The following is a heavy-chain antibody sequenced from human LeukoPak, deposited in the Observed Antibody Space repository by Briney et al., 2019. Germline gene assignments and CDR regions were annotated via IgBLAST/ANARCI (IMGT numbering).Heavy chain of an antibody. CDR3: AKDLLPPHY. D-gene: IGHD3-22*01. J-gene: IGHJ4*02. CDR1: GFTFNKYG. Sequence: GGSLRLSCAASGFTFNKYGMSWVRQAPGKGLEWVSSISGSGDSTYYADSVKGRFTISRDNSKNTLYLQMNSLRAEDTAVYYCAKDLLPPHYWGQGTLVTVSS. CDR2: ISGSGDST. V-gene: IGHV3-23*01.